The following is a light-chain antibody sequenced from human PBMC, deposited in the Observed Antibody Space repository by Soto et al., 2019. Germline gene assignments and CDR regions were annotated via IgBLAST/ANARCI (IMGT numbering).Light chain of an antibody. CDR1: SSNIANNY. CDR3: AAWDSSLRIVV. J-gene: IGLJ2*01. CDR2: DHG. V-gene: IGLV1-51*01. Sequence: VLTQPPSVSAAPGQSVTISCSGTSSNIANNYVSWYQHVPLTAPKRLIFDHGERPSTIPDRFSASKSGTSATLAITGLLTGDEAVYYCAAWDSSLRIVVFGGGTKVTVL.